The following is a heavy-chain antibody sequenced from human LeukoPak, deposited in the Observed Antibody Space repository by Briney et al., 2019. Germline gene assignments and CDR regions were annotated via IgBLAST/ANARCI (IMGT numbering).Heavy chain of an antibody. Sequence: ASVKVSCKASGYTFTGYYMHWVRQAPGQGLEWMGWINPNSGGTTYAQKFQDWVTMTRDTSISTAYMELTRLRSDDTAVYYCARGLIVAAYYYYYGMDVWGQGTTVTVSS. V-gene: IGHV1-2*04. CDR3: ARGLIVAAYYYYYGMDV. CDR1: GYTFTGYY. J-gene: IGHJ6*02. CDR2: INPNSGGT. D-gene: IGHD5-12*01.